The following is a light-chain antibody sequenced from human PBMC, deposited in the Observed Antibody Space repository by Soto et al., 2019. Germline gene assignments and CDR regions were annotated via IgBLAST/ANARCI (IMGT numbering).Light chain of an antibody. J-gene: IGLJ1*01. CDR3: SAYTNSGTRV. CDR2: DVG. CDR1: SSDVGGSKY. Sequence: QSALTQPASVSGSPGPSITISCTGTSSDVGGSKYVSWYQQHPGKAPKLMIYDVGNRPSGVSDRFSGSKSDNTASLTISGLQAEDEADYYCSAYTNSGTRVFGTGTKLTVL. V-gene: IGLV2-14*01.